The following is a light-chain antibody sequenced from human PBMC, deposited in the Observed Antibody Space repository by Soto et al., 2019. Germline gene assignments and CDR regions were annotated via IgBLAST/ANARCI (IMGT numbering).Light chain of an antibody. Sequence: QSVLTQPASVSGSPGQSITISCTGTSSDVGGYNYVSWYQQHPGKAPKLIIYEVTHRPSGVSSRFYGSGSGNTASLTISGLQAEDEADYYCKSRTTRNTLVFGGGTKGTVL. V-gene: IGLV2-14*01. J-gene: IGLJ3*02. CDR1: SSDVGGYNY. CDR3: KSRTTRNTLV. CDR2: EVT.